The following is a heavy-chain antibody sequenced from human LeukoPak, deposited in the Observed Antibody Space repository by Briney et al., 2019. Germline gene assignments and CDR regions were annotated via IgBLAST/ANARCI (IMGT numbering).Heavy chain of an antibody. CDR2: MNPNSGNT. V-gene: IGHV1-8*01. J-gene: IGHJ3*02. CDR1: GYTFTSYD. CDR3: ARGVDTAMGTEAFDI. Sequence: ASGKVSCKASGYTFTSYDINWVRQATGQGIEWMGWMNPNSGNTGYAQKFQGRVTMTRNTSISTAYMELSSLRSEDTAVYYCARGVDTAMGTEAFDIWGQGTMVTDSS. D-gene: IGHD5-18*01.